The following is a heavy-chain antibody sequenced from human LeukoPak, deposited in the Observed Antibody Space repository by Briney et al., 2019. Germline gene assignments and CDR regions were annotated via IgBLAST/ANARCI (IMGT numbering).Heavy chain of an antibody. V-gene: IGHV3-9*01. CDR1: GFTFDDYA. Sequence: AGGSLRLSCAASGFTFDDYAMHWVRQAPGKGLEWVSGISWNSGSIGYADSVKGRFTISRDNAKNSLYLQMNSLRAEDTAVYYCARDFRGVIVVSLPYYFDYWGQGTLVTVSS. CDR2: ISWNSGSI. CDR3: ARDFRGVIVVSLPYYFDY. J-gene: IGHJ4*02. D-gene: IGHD3-10*01.